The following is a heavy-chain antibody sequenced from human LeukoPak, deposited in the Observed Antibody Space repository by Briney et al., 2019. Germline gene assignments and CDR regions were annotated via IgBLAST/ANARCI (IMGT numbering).Heavy chain of an antibody. CDR3: ARDWEDGLNAPDF. CDR2: ISTSTGDT. Sequence: GASVKVSCKTSGYSFILYGISWVRQAPGQGPEWMGWISTSTGDTKYTQKFQGRVTLTTDTSTSTAYMELSSLRSDDTAVYYCARDWEDGLNAPDFWGQGTLVTVSS. D-gene: IGHD1-26*01. J-gene: IGHJ4*02. CDR1: GYSFILYG. V-gene: IGHV1-18*01.